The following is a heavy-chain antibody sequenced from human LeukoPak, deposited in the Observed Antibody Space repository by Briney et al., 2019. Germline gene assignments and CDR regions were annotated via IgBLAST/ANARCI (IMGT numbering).Heavy chain of an antibody. V-gene: IGHV2-5*02. Sequence: SGPTLLNPTPTLTLTCTFSGFSLSIPDVGVGWIRQPPGKALEWLSLIYWDDDKRYNPSLKSRLTITKDTSINQVVLKVTNLGPVDTATYYCAHKWRGDCSAAFDYWGQGTLVTVSS. J-gene: IGHJ4*02. CDR3: AHKWRGDCSAAFDY. CDR1: GFSLSIPDVG. CDR2: IYWDDDK. D-gene: IGHD2-21*02.